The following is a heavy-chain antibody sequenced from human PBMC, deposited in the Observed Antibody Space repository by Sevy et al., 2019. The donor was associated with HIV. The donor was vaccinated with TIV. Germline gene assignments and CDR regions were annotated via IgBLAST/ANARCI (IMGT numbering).Heavy chain of an antibody. J-gene: IGHJ6*02. CDR3: AKDINRGCDGVNCYSYYYYFYGLDV. CDR1: GFSISGYG. D-gene: IGHD2-21*01. CDR2: IWYDGTNR. V-gene: IGHV3-33*03. Sequence: GGSLRLSCAASGFSISGYGMHWVRQAPGKGLEWVAVIWYDGTNREYADSVKGRFTISRDNARHFLYLEMNSLRPEDTALYYCAKDINRGCDGVNCYSYYYYFYGLDVWGQGTTVTVSS.